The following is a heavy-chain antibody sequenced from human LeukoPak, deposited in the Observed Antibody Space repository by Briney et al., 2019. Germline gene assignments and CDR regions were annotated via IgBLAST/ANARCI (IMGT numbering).Heavy chain of an antibody. D-gene: IGHD3-3*01. CDR3: ARDRHSIFGVVIDY. CDR2: ISYDGSNK. V-gene: IGHV3-30*01. J-gene: IGHJ4*02. Sequence: GGSLRLSWAASGFTFSSYAMHWVRQAPGKGLEWVAVISYDGSNKYYADSVKGRFTISRDNSKNTLYLQMNSLRAEDTAVYYCARDRHSIFGVVIDYWGQGTLVTVSS. CDR1: GFTFSSYA.